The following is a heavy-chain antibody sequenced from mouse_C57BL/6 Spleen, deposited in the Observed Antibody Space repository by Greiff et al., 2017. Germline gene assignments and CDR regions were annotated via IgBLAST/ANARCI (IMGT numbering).Heavy chain of an antibody. CDR2: IDPSDSYT. J-gene: IGHJ1*03. Sequence: VQLQQPGAELVMPGASVKLSCKASGYTFTSYWMHWVKQRPGQGLEWIGEIDPSDSYTNYNQKFKGKSTLTVDKSSSTAYMQLSSLTSEDSAVYYCARAGYYGSWYFDVWGTGTTVTVSS. V-gene: IGHV1-69*01. D-gene: IGHD1-1*01. CDR3: ARAGYYGSWYFDV. CDR1: GYTFTSYW.